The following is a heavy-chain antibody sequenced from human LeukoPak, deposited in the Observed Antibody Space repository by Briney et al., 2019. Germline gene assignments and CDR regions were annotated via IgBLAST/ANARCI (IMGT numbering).Heavy chain of an antibody. CDR1: GYTFSSYG. CDR3: ARGPDVWFGESNYYFDY. V-gene: IGHV1-18*01. J-gene: IGHJ4*02. CDR2: ISAYNGNT. Sequence: ASVTVSFKASGYTFSSYGISWVRQAPGQGREWMGWISAYNGNTNYAQKLQGRVTMTTDTSTSTAYMELRSLRSDDTAVYYCARGPDVWFGESNYYFDYWGQGTLVTVSS. D-gene: IGHD3-10*01.